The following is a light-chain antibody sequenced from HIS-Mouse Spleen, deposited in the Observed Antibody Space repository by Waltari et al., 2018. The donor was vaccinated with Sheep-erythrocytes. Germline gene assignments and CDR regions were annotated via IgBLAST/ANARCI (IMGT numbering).Light chain of an antibody. J-gene: IGKJ4*01. CDR1: QSVSSY. Sequence: EIVLTQSPATLSLSPGERATLSCRASQSVSSYLAWYQQKPGQAPRLLIYDASNRATGIPARFSGSGSGTDFTLTISSLQPEDVATYYGQRTYNAPPAFGGGTKVEIK. CDR3: QRTYNAPPA. CDR2: DAS. V-gene: IGKV3-11*01.